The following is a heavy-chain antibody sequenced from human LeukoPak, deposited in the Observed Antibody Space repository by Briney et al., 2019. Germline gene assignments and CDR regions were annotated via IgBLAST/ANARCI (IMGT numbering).Heavy chain of an antibody. Sequence: GASVKVSCKASGGTFSSYAISWVRQAPGQGLEWMGGIIPIFGTANYAQKFQGRVTITADKSTSTAYMELSSLRSEDTAVYYCARHHGGNSGWFFDYWGQGTLVTVSS. CDR2: IIPIFGTA. J-gene: IGHJ4*02. CDR3: ARHHGGNSGWFFDY. CDR1: GGTFSSYA. V-gene: IGHV1-69*06. D-gene: IGHD4-23*01.